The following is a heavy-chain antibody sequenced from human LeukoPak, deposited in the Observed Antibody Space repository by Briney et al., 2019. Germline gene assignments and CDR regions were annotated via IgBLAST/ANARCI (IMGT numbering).Heavy chain of an antibody. V-gene: IGHV3-33*01. CDR3: EREDSSVWNANY. Sequence: PEWSLRLSCVASGFTFSGHGMHWVRQAPGKGLEWVALIWYDGSKRYYADSVKGRFTISRDDSKNTLYLQMNNLGAEDTAVYYCEREDSSVWNANYWGLGTLVTVSS. CDR2: IWYDGSKR. D-gene: IGHD6-19*01. J-gene: IGHJ4*02. CDR1: GFTFSGHG.